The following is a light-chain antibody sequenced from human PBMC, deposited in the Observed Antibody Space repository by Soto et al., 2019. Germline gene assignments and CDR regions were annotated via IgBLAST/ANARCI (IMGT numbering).Light chain of an antibody. CDR3: QQYNSYST. J-gene: IGKJ2*01. CDR1: QSIADY. CDR2: KAS. Sequence: DIQMTQSPSTLSASVGDRVTITCRASQSIADYLAWYQQKPGKAPNLLIYKASSLETGVPSRFSGSGSGTEFSLTISSLQHDDLATYYCQQYNSYSTFGQGTKLEIK. V-gene: IGKV1-5*03.